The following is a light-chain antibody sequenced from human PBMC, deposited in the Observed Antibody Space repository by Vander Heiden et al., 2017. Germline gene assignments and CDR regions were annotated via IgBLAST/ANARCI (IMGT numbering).Light chain of an antibody. Sequence: QSALTQPASVSGSPGQSITIPCTGTSRDVGYYNFVSWYQQNPGKAPKLMIYDVSNRPSGVSNRFSGSKSGNTASLTISGLQAEDEADYYCSSYTSSATFVFGTGTKVAVL. CDR2: DVS. J-gene: IGLJ1*01. CDR3: SSYTSSATFV. V-gene: IGLV2-14*01. CDR1: SRDVGYYNF.